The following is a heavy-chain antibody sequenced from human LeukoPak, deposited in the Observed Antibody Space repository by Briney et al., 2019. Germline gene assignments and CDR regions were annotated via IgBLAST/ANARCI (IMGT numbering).Heavy chain of an antibody. D-gene: IGHD4-17*01. CDR3: ARTTSLTASGYDY. J-gene: IGHJ4*02. CDR2: MTPYSGDR. CDR1: GYTFTTYH. V-gene: IGHV1-8*03. Sequence: ASVKVSCTTSGYTFTTYHINWVRQATGQGLEWLGWMTPYSGDRGYAQKFQGRLSITSDTSISTAYMELSSLRSDDPAVYFCARTTSLTASGYDYWGQGTLVTVSS.